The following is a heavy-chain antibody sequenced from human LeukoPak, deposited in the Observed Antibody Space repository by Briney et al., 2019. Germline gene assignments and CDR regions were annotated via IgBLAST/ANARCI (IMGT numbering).Heavy chain of an antibody. Sequence: SETLSLTCTVSGVSIKNYYWSWIRQPPGKGLEWIANIYYAGSSNYNPSLKSRVSVSIDASKNHLSLKLTSVTAADTATYYCARQAVIIPTGMEGPWFDPWGQGTLVAVSS. CDR1: GVSIKNYY. J-gene: IGHJ5*02. CDR2: IYYAGSS. D-gene: IGHD2/OR15-2a*01. V-gene: IGHV4-59*08. CDR3: ARQAVIIPTGMEGPWFDP.